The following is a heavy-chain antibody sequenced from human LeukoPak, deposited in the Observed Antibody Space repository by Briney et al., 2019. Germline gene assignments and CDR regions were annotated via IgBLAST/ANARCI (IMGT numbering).Heavy chain of an antibody. D-gene: IGHD1-1*01. CDR2: INPNTGGT. J-gene: IGHJ6*03. V-gene: IGHV1-2*02. Sequence: ASVKVSCKASEYTFTDYYMHWVRQAPGQGLEWMGWINPNTGGTNYAQKFQGRVTMTRDTSISTIYMELSRLRSDDTAVYYCARGWSLTNWNPTRPGGYYYYMDVWDKGTTVTVSS. CDR1: EYTFTDYY. CDR3: ARGWSLTNWNPTRPGGYYYYMDV.